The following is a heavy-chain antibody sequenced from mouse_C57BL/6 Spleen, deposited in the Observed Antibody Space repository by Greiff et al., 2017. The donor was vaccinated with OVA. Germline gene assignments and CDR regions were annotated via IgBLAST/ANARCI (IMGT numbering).Heavy chain of an antibody. CDR1: GYTFTSYW. Sequence: QVQLQQPGAELVKPGASVKLSCKASGYTFTSYWMQWVKQRPGQGLEWIGEIDPSDSYTNYNQKFKGKATLTVDTSSSTAYMQLSSLTSEDSAVYYCARWKMEEIDYWGQGTTLTVSS. CDR2: IDPSDSYT. V-gene: IGHV1-50*01. CDR3: ARWKMEEIDY. D-gene: IGHD2-3*01. J-gene: IGHJ2*01.